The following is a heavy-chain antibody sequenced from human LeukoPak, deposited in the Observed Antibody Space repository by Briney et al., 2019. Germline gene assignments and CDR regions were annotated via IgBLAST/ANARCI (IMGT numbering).Heavy chain of an antibody. CDR1: GYTFTSYD. V-gene: IGHV1-8*01. Sequence: ASVKVSCKASGYTFTSYDINWVRQATGQGLEWMGWMNPNSGNTGYAQKFQGGVTMTRNTSISTAYMELSSLRSEDTAVYYCARGPRYYDFWSGYNAGYYYYYYMDVWGKGTTVTVSS. CDR3: ARGPRYYDFWSGYNAGYYYYYYMDV. CDR2: MNPNSGNT. J-gene: IGHJ6*03. D-gene: IGHD3-3*01.